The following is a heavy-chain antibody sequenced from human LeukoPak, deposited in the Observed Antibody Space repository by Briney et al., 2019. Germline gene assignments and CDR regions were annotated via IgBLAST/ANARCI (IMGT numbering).Heavy chain of an antibody. Sequence: SETLSLTCTVYGGSFSGYYWSWIRQPPGKGLEWIGEISHSGSYNYNPSLKSRVTISVDTSKNQFSQMLNSLTAADTAVYYCARAPPYYDILTAYYDYWGRGTLVTVST. D-gene: IGHD3-9*01. CDR3: ARAPPYYDILTAYYDY. CDR2: ISHSGSY. J-gene: IGHJ4*02. V-gene: IGHV4-34*01. CDR1: GGSFSGYY.